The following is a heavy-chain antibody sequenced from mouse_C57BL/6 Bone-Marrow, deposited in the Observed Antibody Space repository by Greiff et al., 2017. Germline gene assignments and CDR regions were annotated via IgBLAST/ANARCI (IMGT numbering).Heavy chain of an antibody. CDR1: GYTFTTYP. CDR3: ERNLLLRGGYFDV. V-gene: IGHV1-47*01. Sequence: VKLQQSGAELVKPGASVKMSCKASGYTFTTYPIEWMKQNPGKSLEWIGNFHPYNDDTKYNEKFKGKATLTVEKSSSTVYLELSRLTSEDSAVYYCERNLLLRGGYFDVWGTGTTVTVSS. D-gene: IGHD1-1*01. J-gene: IGHJ1*03. CDR2: FHPYNDDT.